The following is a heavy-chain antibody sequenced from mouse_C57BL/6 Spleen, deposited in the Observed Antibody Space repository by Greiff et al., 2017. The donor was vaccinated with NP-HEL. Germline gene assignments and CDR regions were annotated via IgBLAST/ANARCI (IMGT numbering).Heavy chain of an antibody. Sequence: VQLQQSGPELVKPGASVKISCKASGYTFTDYYMNWVKQSHGKSLEWIGDINPNNGGTSYNQKFKGKATLTVDKSSSTAYMELRSLTSEDSAVYYCARSYGYDDGYYFDDWGQGTTLTVSS. CDR2: INPNNGGT. D-gene: IGHD2-2*01. V-gene: IGHV1-26*01. CDR1: GYTFTDYY. CDR3: ARSYGYDDGYYFDD. J-gene: IGHJ2*01.